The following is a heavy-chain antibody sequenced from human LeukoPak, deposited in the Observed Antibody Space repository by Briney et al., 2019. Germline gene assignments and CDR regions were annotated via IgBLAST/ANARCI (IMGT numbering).Heavy chain of an antibody. CDR2: IYISGST. V-gene: IGHV4-61*02. CDR1: GGSISSGGYY. CDR3: ARALNPLPGTYYFDY. J-gene: IGHJ4*02. D-gene: IGHD2-15*01. Sequence: SETLSLTCTVSGGSISSGGYYWSWIRQPAGKGLEWIGRIYISGSTNYNSSLQSRVTMSVDTSKNQFSLKLSSVTAADTAVYYCARALNPLPGTYYFDYWGQGTLVTVSS.